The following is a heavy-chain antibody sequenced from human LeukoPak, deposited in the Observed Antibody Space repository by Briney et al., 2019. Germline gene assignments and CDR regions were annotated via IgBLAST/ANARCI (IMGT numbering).Heavy chain of an antibody. CDR2: IYTSGST. D-gene: IGHD6-13*01. J-gene: IGHJ4*02. CDR1: GGSFSSYY. CDR3: ARSDIAAAGIDY. Sequence: SETLSLTCAVYGGSFSSYYWSWIRQPAGKGLEWIGRIYTSGSTNYNPSLKSRVTMSVDTSKNQFSLKLSSVTAADTAVYYCARSDIAAAGIDYWGQGTLVTVSS. V-gene: IGHV4-59*10.